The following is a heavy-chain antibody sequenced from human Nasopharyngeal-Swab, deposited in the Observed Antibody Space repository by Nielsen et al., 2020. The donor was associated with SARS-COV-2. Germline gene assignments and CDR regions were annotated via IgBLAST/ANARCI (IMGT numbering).Heavy chain of an antibody. D-gene: IGHD6-19*01. V-gene: IGHV6-1*01. CDR2: AYYRSTWYH. J-gene: IGHJ4*02. CDR3: ARGSHNSGWF. CDR1: GDSVSSNRAA. Sequence: SQTLSLTCAISGDSVSSNRAAWHWIRPSPSRGLEWLGRAYYRSTWYHDYAVSVQGRVTINPDTSKNLFSLQLNSVTPDDTAVYYCARGSHNSGWFWGRGTLVTVSS.